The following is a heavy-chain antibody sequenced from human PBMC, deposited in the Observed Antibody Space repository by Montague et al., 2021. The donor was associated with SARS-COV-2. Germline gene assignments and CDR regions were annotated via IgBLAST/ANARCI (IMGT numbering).Heavy chain of an antibody. CDR1: GGSIGSYY. V-gene: IGHV4-59*01. J-gene: IGHJ4*02. CDR3: SRSLDPSGTYYLPY. Sequence: SKTLSLTCSVSGGSIGSYYWSWLRQPPGKGLEWIGHIHYSGSNTYGPSSKSRVTISIDTPKNQFSLKLSSVTAADTAVYYCSRSLDPSGTYYLPYWGQRTLVTVSS. CDR2: IHYSGSN. D-gene: IGHD3-10*01.